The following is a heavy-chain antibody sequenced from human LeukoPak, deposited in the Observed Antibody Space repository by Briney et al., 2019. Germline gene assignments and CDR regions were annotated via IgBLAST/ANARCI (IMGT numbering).Heavy chain of an antibody. D-gene: IGHD6-19*01. V-gene: IGHV1-2*02. CDR1: GYTFTGYY. Sequence: GASVKVSCKASGYTFTGYYMHWVRQAPGQGLEWMGWINPNSGGTNYAQKFQGRVTTTRDTSTSTAYMELSRLRSDDTAVYYCASASSGWYLGGYWGQGTLVTVSS. J-gene: IGHJ4*02. CDR3: ASASSGWYLGGY. CDR2: INPNSGGT.